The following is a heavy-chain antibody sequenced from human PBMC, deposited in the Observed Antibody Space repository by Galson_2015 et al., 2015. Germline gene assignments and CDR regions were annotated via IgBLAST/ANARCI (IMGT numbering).Heavy chain of an antibody. CDR1: GLTSSGST. CDR2: IKSKANSYAT. V-gene: IGHV3-73*01. D-gene: IGHD3-22*01. Sequence: SLRLSCAASGLTSSGSTIHWVRRASGKGLEWVGRIKSKANSYATAYAASVKGRFTVSRDDSKNTAYLQMNSLQAEDTAVYYCTRPAYYSDSYGVDVWGQGTTVTVSS. J-gene: IGHJ6*02. CDR3: TRPAYYSDSYGVDV.